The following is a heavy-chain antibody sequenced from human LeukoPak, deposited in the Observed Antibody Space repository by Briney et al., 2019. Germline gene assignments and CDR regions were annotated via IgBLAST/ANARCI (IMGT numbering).Heavy chain of an antibody. Sequence: PGGSLRLSCTVSGLTFRNYAMTWVRQAPGKGLKWLSTVSGKGDERFYADSVKGRFTLSRDNSKNTLNLQMNSLRVEDTALYYCAKGGHYSFFDAWGQGILVTVSS. CDR3: AKGGHYSFFDA. D-gene: IGHD3-10*01. J-gene: IGHJ5*02. CDR1: GLTFRNYA. CDR2: VSGKGDER. V-gene: IGHV3-23*01.